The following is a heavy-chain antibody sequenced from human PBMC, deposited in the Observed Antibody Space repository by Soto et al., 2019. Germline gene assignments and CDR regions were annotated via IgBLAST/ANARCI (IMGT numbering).Heavy chain of an antibody. CDR1: GLTFSSYA. V-gene: IGHV3-30-3*01. J-gene: IGHJ4*02. CDR2: ISYDGSNK. CDR3: ARDAPTVD. Sequence: QVQLVESGGGVVQPGRSLRLSCAASGLTFSSYAMHWVGQAPGKGLEWVAVISYDGSNKYYADSVKGRFTISRDNSKNTLYLQMNSLRAEDTAVYYCARDAPTVDWGQGTLVTVSS.